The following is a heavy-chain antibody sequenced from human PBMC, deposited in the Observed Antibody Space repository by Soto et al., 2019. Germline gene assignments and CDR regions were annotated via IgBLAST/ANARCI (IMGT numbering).Heavy chain of an antibody. D-gene: IGHD6-13*01. Sequence: PGGSLRLSCAASGFTFSSYAMHWVRQAPGKGLEWVAVISYDGSNKYYADSVKGRFTISRDNSKNTLYLQMNSLRAEDTAVYYCARDLGIGAAAFYYYYGMDVWGQGTTVTVSS. CDR3: ARDLGIGAAAFYYYYGMDV. V-gene: IGHV3-30-3*01. J-gene: IGHJ6*02. CDR1: GFTFSSYA. CDR2: ISYDGSNK.